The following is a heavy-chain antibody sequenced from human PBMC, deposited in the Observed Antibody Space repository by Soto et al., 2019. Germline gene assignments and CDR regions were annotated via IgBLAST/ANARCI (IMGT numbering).Heavy chain of an antibody. CDR3: ARDLPTNGDGMDV. CDR2: INSDGSSA. J-gene: IGHJ6*02. V-gene: IGHV3-74*01. Sequence: HPGGSLRLSCAASGFTFSSYWMHWVRQAPEKGLVWVSRINSDGSSATYADSVKGRFTVSRDNAKNTLYLQMNSLRAEDTAVYYCARDLPTNGDGMDVWGQGTTVTVSS. D-gene: IGHD2-8*01. CDR1: GFTFSSYW.